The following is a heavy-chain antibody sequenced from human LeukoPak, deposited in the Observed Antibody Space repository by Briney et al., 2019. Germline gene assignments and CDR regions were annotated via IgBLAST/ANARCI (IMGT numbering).Heavy chain of an antibody. CDR1: RYTFPSYF. J-gene: IGHJ4*02. CDR3: ARTAARRFDY. Sequence: ASVKVSCTASRYTFPSYFMHWVRQAPGQGLEWMGIINPTGGSTTYAQKFQGRVTMTRDTSTSTVYMELSSLRSDDTAVYYCARTAARRFDYWGQGTLVTVSS. CDR2: INPTGGST. V-gene: IGHV1-46*01. D-gene: IGHD6-6*01.